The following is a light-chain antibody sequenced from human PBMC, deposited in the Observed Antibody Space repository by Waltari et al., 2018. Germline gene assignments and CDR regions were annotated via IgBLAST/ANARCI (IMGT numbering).Light chain of an antibody. CDR1: ALPPKY. Sequence: SYELTQPPSVSVSPGQTARITCSGDALPPKYAYWFQQKPGQAPVLVNFKDTERPSGIPERFSGTSSGTTVTLTISGVQAEDEADYYCQSAESSGTYYVFGNGTKVTVL. CDR2: KDT. J-gene: IGLJ1*01. V-gene: IGLV3-25*03. CDR3: QSAESSGTYYV.